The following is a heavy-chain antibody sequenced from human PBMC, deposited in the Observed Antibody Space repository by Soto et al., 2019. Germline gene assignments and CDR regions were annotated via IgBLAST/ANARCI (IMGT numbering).Heavy chain of an antibody. CDR2: ISAYNGNT. V-gene: IGHV1-18*01. CDR3: ARAPHDHFWSGSDPYYLDY. D-gene: IGHD3-3*02. Sequence: ASVKVSCKASGYTFTSYGISWVRQAPGQGLEWMGWISAYNGNTNYAQKLQGRVTMTTDTSTSTAYMEPRSLRSDDTAVYYCARAPHDHFWSGSDPYYLDYWGQGTLRTVSS. CDR1: GYTFTSYG. J-gene: IGHJ4*02.